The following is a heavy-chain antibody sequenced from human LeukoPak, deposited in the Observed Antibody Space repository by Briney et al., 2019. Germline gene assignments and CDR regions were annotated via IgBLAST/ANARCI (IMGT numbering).Heavy chain of an antibody. CDR3: ARREGGATKRDYYFDY. Sequence: ASVKVSCKASGYTFTSYYMHWVRQAPGQGLEWMGIINPSGGSTSYAQKFQGRVTMTRDTSTSTVYMELSSLRSEDTAVYYCARREGGATKRDYYFDYWGQGTLVTVSS. D-gene: IGHD1-26*01. CDR2: INPSGGST. V-gene: IGHV1-46*01. CDR1: GYTFTSYY. J-gene: IGHJ4*02.